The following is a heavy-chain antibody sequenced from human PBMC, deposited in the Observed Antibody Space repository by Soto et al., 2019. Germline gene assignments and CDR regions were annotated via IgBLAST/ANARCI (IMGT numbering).Heavy chain of an antibody. D-gene: IGHD2-21*01. CDR2: ISGGNT. CDR1: GFTFSNYG. J-gene: IGHJ5*02. Sequence: GGSLRLSCAASGFTFSNYGMSWVRQAPGKGLEWVSSISGGNTFYAGSVKGRFTISRDNSKNTLYLQMNSLTAEDTAVYYCAKAPSTDCNSGACSLRSWGQGTLVTVSS. V-gene: IGHV3-23*01. CDR3: AKAPSTDCNSGACSLRS.